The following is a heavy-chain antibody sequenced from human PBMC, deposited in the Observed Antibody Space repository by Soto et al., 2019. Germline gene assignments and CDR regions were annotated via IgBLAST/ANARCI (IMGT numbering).Heavy chain of an antibody. CDR2: IYPGDSDT. V-gene: IGHV5-51*01. CDR1: GYSFTNYW. CDR3: ARFTISGVVAYAMDV. J-gene: IGHJ6*02. D-gene: IGHD3-3*01. Sequence: GESLKISCKGSGYSFTNYWIGWVRQMPGKGLEWMGIIYPGDSDTRHSPSFQGHVTISVDKSITTAYLQWSSLKASDTAMYYCARFTISGVVAYAMDVWGQGTTVTVSS.